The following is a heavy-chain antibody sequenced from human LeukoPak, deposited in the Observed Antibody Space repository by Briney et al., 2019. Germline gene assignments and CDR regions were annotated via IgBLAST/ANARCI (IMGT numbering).Heavy chain of an antibody. CDR2: IYYSGST. V-gene: IGHV4-39*07. Sequence: PSETLSLTCTVSGGSISSSGYFWGWIRQPPGKGLEWIGSIYYSGSTYYNPSLKSRVTISVDMSKNQFSLKLRSVTAADTAVYYCARVVVMHDAFDIWGQGTMVTVSS. J-gene: IGHJ3*02. D-gene: IGHD3-22*01. CDR3: ARVVVMHDAFDI. CDR1: GGSISSSGYF.